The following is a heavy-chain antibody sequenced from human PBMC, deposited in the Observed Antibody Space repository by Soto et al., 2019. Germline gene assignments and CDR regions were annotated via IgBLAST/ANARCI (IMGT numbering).Heavy chain of an antibody. J-gene: IGHJ5*02. Sequence: QLQLQESGPGLVKPSETLSLTCTVSGGSISSSSYYWGWIRQPPGKGLEWIGSIYYSGSTYYNPSLKSRVTISVDTSKNQFSLKLSSVTAADTAVYYCARFLYNWNDVAWFDPWGQGTLVTVSS. V-gene: IGHV4-39*01. CDR3: ARFLYNWNDVAWFDP. D-gene: IGHD1-20*01. CDR2: IYYSGST. CDR1: GGSISSSSYY.